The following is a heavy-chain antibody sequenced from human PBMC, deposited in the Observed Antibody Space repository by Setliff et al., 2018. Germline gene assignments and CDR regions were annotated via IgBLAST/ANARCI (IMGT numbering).Heavy chain of an antibody. D-gene: IGHD5-12*01. CDR3: ARGGTFRYFDF. Sequence: SETLSLTCNVSGASIRNFYWTWIRQPPGKGLEFIGYVYYSGTANYSPSLRSRRTISVDTSKNQFSLKLRSVTAADTAVYYCARGGTFRYFDFWGQGAPVTVSS. CDR1: GASIRNFY. V-gene: IGHV4-59*01. J-gene: IGHJ4*02. CDR2: VYYSGTA.